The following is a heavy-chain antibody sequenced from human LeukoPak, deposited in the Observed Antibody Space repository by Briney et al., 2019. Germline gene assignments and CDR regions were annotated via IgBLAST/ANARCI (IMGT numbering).Heavy chain of an antibody. CDR3: ARDRGEYSSSSSCCDP. Sequence: SVKVSCKASGGTFSSYAISWVRQAPGQGLEWMGGIIPIFGTANYAQKFQGRVTITTDESTSTAYMELSGLRSEDTAVYYCARDRGEYSSSSSCCDPWGQGTLVNVSS. CDR1: GGTFSSYA. CDR2: IIPIFGTA. J-gene: IGHJ5*02. D-gene: IGHD6-6*01. V-gene: IGHV1-69*05.